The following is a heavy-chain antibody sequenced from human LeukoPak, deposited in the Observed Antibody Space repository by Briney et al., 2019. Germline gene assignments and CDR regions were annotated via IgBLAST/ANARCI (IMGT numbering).Heavy chain of an antibody. D-gene: IGHD3-10*01. V-gene: IGHV3-53*01. CDR1: GLPLGRYY. Sequence: GGSLRLSCGASGLPLGRYYVCWLRQAPGKGLEWVSVIYSGGSTYYADSVKGRFTISRDNSKNTLYLQMNNLRAEDTAVYYCAAGSGTYRTHYYCVDVWGKGTTVTVSS. J-gene: IGHJ6*03. CDR2: IYSGGST. CDR3: AAGSGTYRTHYYCVDV.